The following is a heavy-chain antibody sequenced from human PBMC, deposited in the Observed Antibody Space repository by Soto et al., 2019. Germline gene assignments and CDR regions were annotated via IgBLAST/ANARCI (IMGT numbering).Heavy chain of an antibody. D-gene: IGHD3-3*01. CDR3: TAGRITIFGADY. J-gene: IGHJ4*02. CDR2: IKSKTDGGTT. V-gene: IGHV3-15*01. CDR1: GFTFSNAW. Sequence: EVQLVESGGGLVKPGGSLRLSCAASGFTFSNAWMSWVRQAPGKGLEWVGRIKSKTDGGTTDYAAPVKGRFTISRDDSKNTLYLQMNSLKTKDTAVYYCTAGRITIFGADYWGQGTLVTVSS.